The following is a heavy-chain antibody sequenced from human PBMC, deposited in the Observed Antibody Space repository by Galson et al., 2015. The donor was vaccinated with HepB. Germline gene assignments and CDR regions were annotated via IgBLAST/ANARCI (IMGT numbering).Heavy chain of an antibody. D-gene: IGHD5-18*01. V-gene: IGHV1-24*01. CDR1: GYTLTELS. CDR3: ATRGYSYGYHEYYFDY. Sequence: SVKVSCKVSGYTLTELSMHWVRQAPGKGLEWMGGFDPEDGETIYAQKVQGRVTMTEDTSTDTAYMELSSLRSEDTAVYYCATRGYSYGYHEYYFDYWGQGTLVTVSS. J-gene: IGHJ4*02. CDR2: FDPEDGET.